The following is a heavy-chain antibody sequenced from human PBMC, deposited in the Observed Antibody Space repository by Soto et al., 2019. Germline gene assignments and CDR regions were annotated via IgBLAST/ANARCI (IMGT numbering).Heavy chain of an antibody. CDR3: VRNWYPKGYYYYMEV. CDR1: GYTFTNYG. V-gene: IGHV1-18*01. CDR2: ISGYTGDT. D-gene: IGHD6-13*01. J-gene: IGHJ6*03. Sequence: QVQLVQSGGEVKKPGASVKVSCKASGYTFTNYGLSWVRQAPGQGLEWVGWISGYTGDTNYAQKVQGRITLTTDTSTSTAYIELRSLRFDDTAVYYCVRNWYPKGYYYYMEVWGKGTTVTVSS.